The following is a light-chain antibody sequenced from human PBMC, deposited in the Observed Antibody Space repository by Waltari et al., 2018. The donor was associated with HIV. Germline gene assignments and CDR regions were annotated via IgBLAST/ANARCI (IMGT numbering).Light chain of an antibody. J-gene: IGLJ3*02. CDR2: DVA. CDR3: SSYTSATTWV. V-gene: IGLV2-14*03. Sequence: QSALTQPASVSGSPGQSITISCTGSSSDIGDYNFVSWYQHHPGKAPKLIIFDVAERPSGISHRFSGSKSANTASLTISGLLAEDEADYYCSSYTSATTWVFGGGTKLTVL. CDR1: SSDIGDYNF.